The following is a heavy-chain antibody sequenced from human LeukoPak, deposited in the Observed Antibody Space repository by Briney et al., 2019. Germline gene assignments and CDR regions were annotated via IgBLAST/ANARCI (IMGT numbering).Heavy chain of an antibody. CDR3: ARGGYNYGYIY. D-gene: IGHD5-18*01. CDR1: GGSISSYY. CDR2: IYTTGST. V-gene: IGHV4-4*07. Sequence: SETLSLTCTVSGGSISSYYWSWIRQPAGKGLEWIGRIYTTGSTNYNPSLKSRVTMSVDTSKNQFSLKLNSMTAADTAVYYCARGGYNYGYIYWGQGTLVTVSS. J-gene: IGHJ4*02.